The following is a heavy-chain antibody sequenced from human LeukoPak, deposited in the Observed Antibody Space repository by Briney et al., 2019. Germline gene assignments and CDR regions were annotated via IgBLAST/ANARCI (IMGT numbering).Heavy chain of an antibody. J-gene: IGHJ4*02. CDR3: AKTMGAIDHDY. Sequence: GGSLRLSCAASGFVFSSYSMTWVRQAPGKGLEWVSTVTRSGGSAYYADSVKGRFTNSRDNSKNMLSLQMSSLRAEDTAVYYCAKTMGAIDHDYWGQGTLVTVSS. D-gene: IGHD1-26*01. CDR1: GFVFSSYS. V-gene: IGHV3-23*01. CDR2: VTRSGGSA.